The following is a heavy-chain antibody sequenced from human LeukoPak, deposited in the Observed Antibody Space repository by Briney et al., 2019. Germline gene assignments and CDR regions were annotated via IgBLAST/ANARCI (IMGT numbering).Heavy chain of an antibody. CDR1: GDTFSPYA. J-gene: IGHJ6*03. Sequence: GASVKVSCKASGDTFSPYAVSWVRQAPGQGLEWMGGIIPMFGTANYAQKFQGRVTMTADKSTSTVYMELSSLRSEDTGIYYCAKDIISADTPRGYYFYYMDVWGKGTTVTISS. D-gene: IGHD2-2*02. V-gene: IGHV1-69*06. CDR3: AKDIISADTPRGYYFYYMDV. CDR2: IIPMFGTA.